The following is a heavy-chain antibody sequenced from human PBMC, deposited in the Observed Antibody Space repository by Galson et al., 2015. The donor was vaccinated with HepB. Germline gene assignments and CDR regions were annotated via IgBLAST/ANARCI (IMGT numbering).Heavy chain of an antibody. J-gene: IGHJ4*02. CDR3: STGGYFFDY. D-gene: IGHD3-16*01. V-gene: IGHV3-15*01. CDR1: GFTFSNAW. CDR2: IKSKVDGETI. Sequence: SLRLSCAGSGFTFSNAWMNWVRQAPGKGLEWVGRIKSKVDGETIDYAAPVKGRFTISRDDSKNTVYLQMNSLKTEDTAVYFCSTGGYFFDYWGQGTLVTVSS.